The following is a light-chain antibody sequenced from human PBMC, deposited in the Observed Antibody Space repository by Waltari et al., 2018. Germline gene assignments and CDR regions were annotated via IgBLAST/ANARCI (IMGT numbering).Light chain of an antibody. CDR1: QSISIW. CDR2: KTS. V-gene: IGKV1-5*03. J-gene: IGKJ1*01. Sequence: DIQMTQSPSTLSASVGDRVTITCRASQSISIWLAWYQQKPGKAPNLLIYKTSSLQSGVPSRFSGSGSGTEFTLTISSLQPDDFATYFCQQYSGSPWTFGQGTKVEI. CDR3: QQYSGSPWT.